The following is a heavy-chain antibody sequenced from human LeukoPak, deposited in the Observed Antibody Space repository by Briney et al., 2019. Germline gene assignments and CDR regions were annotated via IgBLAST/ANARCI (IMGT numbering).Heavy chain of an antibody. CDR2: IYHSGST. D-gene: IGHD2-2*01. CDR1: GGSVSSGSYY. V-gene: IGHV4-30-2*01. J-gene: IGHJ5*02. Sequence: SETLSLTCTVSGGSVSSGSYYWSWIRQPPGKGLERIGYIYHSGSTYYNPSLESRVTISVDRSKNQFSLKLSSVTAADTAVYYCARGVPAAISSPPWFDPWGQGTLVTVSS. CDR3: ARGVPAAISSPPWFDP.